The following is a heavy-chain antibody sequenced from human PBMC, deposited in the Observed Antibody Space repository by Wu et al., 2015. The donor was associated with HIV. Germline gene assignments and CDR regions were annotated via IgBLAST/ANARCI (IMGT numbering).Heavy chain of an antibody. D-gene: IGHD1-26*01. CDR1: GYTFTGHY. Sequence: QVQLVQSGADVKKPGASVKVSCKTSGYTFTGHYIHWVRQTPGQGLEWMGWINPNSGGTNYAQSFQGRVSMTRDTSISTAYMDLNRLTSDDTAVYFCARVGTSILGSTYFSDWGQGTLVTVSS. V-gene: IGHV1-2*02. CDR2: INPNSGGT. J-gene: IGHJ4*02. CDR3: ARVGTSILGSTYFSD.